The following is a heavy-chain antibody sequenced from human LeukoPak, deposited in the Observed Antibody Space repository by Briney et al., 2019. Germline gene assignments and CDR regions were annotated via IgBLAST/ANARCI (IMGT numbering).Heavy chain of an antibody. CDR2: INPSGGST. J-gene: IGHJ4*02. CDR1: GGSFSRYA. Sequence: ASVKVSCKASGGSFSRYAMHWVRQAPGQGLEWMGIINPSGGSTSYAQKFQGRVTMTSDTSTNTVYMELSSLRSEDTAVYYCARDQSPFRLIAAYPDYWGLGTLVTVSS. D-gene: IGHD6-13*01. V-gene: IGHV1-46*01. CDR3: ARDQSPFRLIAAYPDY.